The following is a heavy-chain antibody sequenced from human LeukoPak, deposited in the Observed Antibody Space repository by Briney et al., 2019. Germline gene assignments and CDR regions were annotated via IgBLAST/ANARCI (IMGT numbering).Heavy chain of an antibody. D-gene: IGHD3-22*01. CDR1: GYTFTGYY. V-gene: IGHV1-2*02. J-gene: IGHJ1*01. CDR3: ASRDSSGPEYFQH. CDR2: ISPNSGGT. Sequence: ASVKVSCKASGYTFTGYYMHWVRQAPGQGLEWMGWISPNSGGTNYAQKFQGRVTMTGDTSISTAYMELSRLRSDDTAVYYCASRDSSGPEYFQHWGQGTLVTVSS.